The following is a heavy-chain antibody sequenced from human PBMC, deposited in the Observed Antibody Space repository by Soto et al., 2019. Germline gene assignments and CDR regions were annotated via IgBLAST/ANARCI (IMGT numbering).Heavy chain of an antibody. J-gene: IGHJ6*02. CDR1: GGSISSGDYY. CDR3: ARDMSAYGMDV. V-gene: IGHV4-30-4*01. CDR2: IYYSGST. Sequence: SETLSLTCTVSGGSISSGDYYWSWIRQPPGKGLEWIGYIYYSGSTYYNPSLKSRVTISVDTSKNQFSLKLSSVTAADTAVYYCARDMSAYGMDVWGQGALVTVSS. D-gene: IGHD3-10*02.